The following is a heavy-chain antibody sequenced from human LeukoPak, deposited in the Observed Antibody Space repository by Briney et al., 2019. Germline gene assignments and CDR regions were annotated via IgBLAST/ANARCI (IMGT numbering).Heavy chain of an antibody. CDR1: GYTLTELS. CDR3: ATVGWLQLDPYFDY. V-gene: IGHV1-24*01. J-gene: IGHJ4*02. CDR2: FDPEDGET. Sequence: ASVKVSCKVSGYTLTELSMHWVRQAPGKGLEWMGGFDPEDGETIYAQKFQGRVTMTEDTSTDTAYMELSSVRSEDTAVYYCATVGWLQLDPYFDYWGQGTLVTVSS. D-gene: IGHD5-24*01.